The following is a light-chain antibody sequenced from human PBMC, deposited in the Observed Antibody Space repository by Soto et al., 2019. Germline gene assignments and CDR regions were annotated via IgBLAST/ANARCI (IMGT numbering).Light chain of an antibody. J-gene: IGLJ3*02. CDR3: QSYDATNQV. Sequence: NFMLTQPHSVSGSPGKTVIISCTRSSGSIASNYVQWYQQRPGSSPTTVIYEDNQRPSGVPDRFSGSIDSSSNSASLTISALETEDEADYYCQSYDATNQVFGGGTKVTVL. CDR2: EDN. V-gene: IGLV6-57*01. CDR1: SGSIASNY.